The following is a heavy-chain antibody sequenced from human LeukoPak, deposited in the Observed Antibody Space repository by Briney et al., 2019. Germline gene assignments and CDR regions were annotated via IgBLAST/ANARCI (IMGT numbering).Heavy chain of an antibody. D-gene: IGHD3-10*01. Sequence: SGGSLRLSCAASGFTFSSYAMTWVRQAPGKGLEWVSEITGSGGSTYYADSLKGRFTISRDNSKNTLYLRMNSLRASDTAVYYCARELFDFDYWGQGTLVTVSS. CDR1: GFTFSSYA. CDR3: ARELFDFDY. V-gene: IGHV3-23*01. J-gene: IGHJ4*02. CDR2: ITGSGGST.